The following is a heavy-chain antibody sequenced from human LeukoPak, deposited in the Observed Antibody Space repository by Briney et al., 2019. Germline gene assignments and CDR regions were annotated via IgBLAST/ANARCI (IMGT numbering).Heavy chain of an antibody. CDR1: GFTFSSYG. J-gene: IGHJ6*03. CDR2: IKQDGSEK. CDR3: ARDRGADFWSGYYPDTYYYMDV. V-gene: IGHV3-7*01. D-gene: IGHD3-3*01. Sequence: GGSLRLSCAASGFTFSSYGMHWVRQAPGKGLEWVANIKQDGSEKYYVDSVKGRFTISRDNAKNSLYLQMNSLRAEDTAVYYCARDRGADFWSGYYPDTYYYMDVWGKGTTVTVSS.